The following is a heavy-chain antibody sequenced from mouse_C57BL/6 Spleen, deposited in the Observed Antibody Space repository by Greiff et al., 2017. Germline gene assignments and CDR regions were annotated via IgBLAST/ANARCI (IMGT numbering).Heavy chain of an antibody. J-gene: IGHJ2*01. CDR3: AGEEISYGSHFDD. CDR2: IYPGDGDT. V-gene: IGHV1-82*01. CDR1: GYAFSSSW. Sequence: VQLQQSGPELVKPGASVKISCKASGYAFSSSWMHWVKQRPGQGLEWIGRIYPGDGDTNYNGKFKGKATLTADKSSSTAYMQRSSLTSEDAAVYFCAGEEISYGSHFDDWGQGTTLTVSS. D-gene: IGHD2-10*02.